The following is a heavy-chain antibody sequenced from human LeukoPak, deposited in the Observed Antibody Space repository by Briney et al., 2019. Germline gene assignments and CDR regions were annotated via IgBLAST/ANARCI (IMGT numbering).Heavy chain of an antibody. J-gene: IGHJ4*02. CDR1: GFTFHQYA. CDR2: ISWNSGSI. Sequence: PGRSLRLSCAASGFTFHQYAIHWVRQVPGKGLEWVSGISWNSGSIGYADSVRGRFTISRDNAKNSVYLQMNSLRAEDTALYYCAKDKAPLYSGYDWDLDFWGQGNLVIVSS. V-gene: IGHV3-9*01. D-gene: IGHD5-12*01. CDR3: AKDKAPLYSGYDWDLDF.